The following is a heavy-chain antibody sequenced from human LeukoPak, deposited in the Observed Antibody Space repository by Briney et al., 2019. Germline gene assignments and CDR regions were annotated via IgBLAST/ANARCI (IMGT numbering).Heavy chain of an antibody. D-gene: IGHD1-7*01. J-gene: IGHJ4*02. CDR1: GFTFSSYS. Sequence: PGGSLRLSCAASGFTFSSYSMNWVRQAPGKGLEWVSSISSSSSYIYYADSVKGRFTISRDNAKNSLYLQMNSLRAEDTAMYYCARQTGTFYYFDYWGQGTLVTVSS. V-gene: IGHV3-21*01. CDR2: ISSSSSYI. CDR3: ARQTGTFYYFDY.